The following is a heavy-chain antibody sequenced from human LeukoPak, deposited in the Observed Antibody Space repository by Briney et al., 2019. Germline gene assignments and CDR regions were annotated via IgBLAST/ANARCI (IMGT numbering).Heavy chain of an antibody. CDR3: AREERYSSGWYGSNWFDP. CDR1: GGTFSSYA. V-gene: IGHV1-69*05. Sequence: GASVKVSCKASGGTFSSYAISWVRQAPGQGLEWMGGIIPIFGTANYAQKFQGRVTITTDESTSTAYMELSSLRSEDTAVCYCAREERYSSGWYGSNWFDPWGQGTLVTVSS. D-gene: IGHD6-19*01. J-gene: IGHJ5*02. CDR2: IIPIFGTA.